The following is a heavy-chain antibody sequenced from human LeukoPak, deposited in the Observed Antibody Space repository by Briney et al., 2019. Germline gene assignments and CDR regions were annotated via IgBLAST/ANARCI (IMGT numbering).Heavy chain of an antibody. Sequence: GGSLRLSCAASGFTFSTYAMHWVRQAPGKGLEWVAIISSDGSNKYYADSVKGRFTISRDNSKNTLYLQMNSLRAKDTAVYYCARDVNYDILTGYSHFDYWGQGTLVTVSS. V-gene: IGHV3-30-3*01. D-gene: IGHD3-9*01. CDR1: GFTFSTYA. CDR3: ARDVNYDILTGYSHFDY. J-gene: IGHJ4*02. CDR2: ISSDGSNK.